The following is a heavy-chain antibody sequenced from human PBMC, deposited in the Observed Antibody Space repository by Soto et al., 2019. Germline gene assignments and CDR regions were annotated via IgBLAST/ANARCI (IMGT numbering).Heavy chain of an antibody. CDR3: AKDRRVIQRQGIAAAGTAYDL. V-gene: IGHV3-23*01. CDR1: GFTFSSYA. CDR2: ISGSGGST. D-gene: IGHD6-13*01. J-gene: IGHJ4*02. Sequence: SLRLSCAASGFTFSSYAMSWVRQAPGKGLEWVSAISGSGGSTYYADSVKGRFTISRDNSKNTLYLQMNSLRAEDTAVYYCAKDRRVIQRQGIAAAGTAYDLWGQGTLVTVSS.